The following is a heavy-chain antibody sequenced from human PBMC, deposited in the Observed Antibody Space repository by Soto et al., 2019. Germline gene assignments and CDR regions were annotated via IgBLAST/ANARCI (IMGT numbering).Heavy chain of an antibody. D-gene: IGHD3-10*01. CDR3: ARALVVGEYVVPYYFDY. CDR1: GGTFSSYT. CDR2: IIPILGIA. J-gene: IGHJ4*02. V-gene: IGHV1-69*02. Sequence: ASVKVSCKASGGTFSSYTISWVRQAPGQGLEWMGRIIPILGIANYAQKFQGRVTITADKSTSTAYMELSSLRSEDTAVYYCARALVVGEYVVPYYFDYWGQGTLVTVSS.